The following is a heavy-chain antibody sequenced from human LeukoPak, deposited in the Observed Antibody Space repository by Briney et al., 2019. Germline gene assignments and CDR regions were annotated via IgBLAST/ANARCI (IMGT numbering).Heavy chain of an antibody. V-gene: IGHV4-4*07. CDR3: ARVKVYDSSGYYPLTDAFDI. CDR1: GGSISSYY. J-gene: IGHJ3*02. CDR2: IYTSGST. Sequence: SETLSLTCTVSGGSISSYYWSWIRQPAGKGLEWIGRIYTSGSTNYNPSLKSRVTMSVDTSKHQFSLKLSSVTAADTAVYYCARVKVYDSSGYYPLTDAFDIWGQGTMVTVSS. D-gene: IGHD3-22*01.